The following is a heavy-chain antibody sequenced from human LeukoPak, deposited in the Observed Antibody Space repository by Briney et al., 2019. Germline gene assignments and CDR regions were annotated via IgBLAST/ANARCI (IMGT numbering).Heavy chain of an antibody. Sequence: PSETLSLTCTASGGSITNTNDYWGWVRQSPGRGLEWLGNIFYNGSPYYNPSLKSRVAISVDTSKNQFSLKLSSVTAADTAVYYCARGRYNFYWGQGTLVTVSS. CDR1: GGSITNTNDY. CDR3: ARGRYNFY. CDR2: IFYNGSP. J-gene: IGHJ4*02. V-gene: IGHV4-39*07. D-gene: IGHD5-24*01.